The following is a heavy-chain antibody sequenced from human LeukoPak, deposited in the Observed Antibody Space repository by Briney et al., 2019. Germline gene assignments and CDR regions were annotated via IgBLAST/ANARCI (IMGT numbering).Heavy chain of an antibody. Sequence: PGGSLRLSCAPSGFTVVDDGLSWLRRAPGKGLQWLCAVNYNGAITNYAASVKGRFTISRDNAKTPLYLRMDSLRAEDTALYYCARDRLGPSFSVSHFDLWGQGTLVTVSS. CDR3: ARDRLGPSFSVSHFDL. CDR1: GFTVVDDG. CDR2: VNYNGAIT. D-gene: IGHD3-3*02. V-gene: IGHV3-20*04. J-gene: IGHJ4*02.